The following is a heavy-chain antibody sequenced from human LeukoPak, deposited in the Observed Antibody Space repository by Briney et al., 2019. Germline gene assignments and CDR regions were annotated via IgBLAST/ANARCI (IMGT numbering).Heavy chain of an antibody. CDR2: ISSGSGTI. CDR1: GFTFSTYS. D-gene: IGHD3-10*01. Sequence: PGGSLRLSCAASGFTFSTYSMNWVRQAPGKGLEWVSYISSGSGTIRYADSVKGRFTISRDNAKNSLYLHMSSLRDEDTAVYYCAGDSGYAFDYWGQGTLVTASS. J-gene: IGHJ4*02. CDR3: AGDSGYAFDY. V-gene: IGHV3-48*02.